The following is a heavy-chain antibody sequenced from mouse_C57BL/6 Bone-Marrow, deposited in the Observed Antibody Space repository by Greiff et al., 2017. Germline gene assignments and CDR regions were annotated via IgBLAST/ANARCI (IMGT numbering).Heavy chain of an antibody. J-gene: IGHJ2*01. D-gene: IGHD2-4*01. CDR1: GFTFTDYY. CDR2: IRNKANGYTT. Sequence: EVQLQESGGGLVQPGGSLSLSCAASGFTFTDYYMSWVRQPPGKALEWLGFIRNKANGYTTEYSASVKGRFTISRDNSQSILYLQMNALRAEDRATYYCARSFYDYEGYFDYWSQGTTLTVSS. V-gene: IGHV7-3*01. CDR3: ARSFYDYEGYFDY.